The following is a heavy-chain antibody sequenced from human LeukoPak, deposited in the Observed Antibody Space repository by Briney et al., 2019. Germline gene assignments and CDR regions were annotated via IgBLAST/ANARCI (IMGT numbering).Heavy chain of an antibody. J-gene: IGHJ5*02. D-gene: IGHD2-2*01. CDR1: GGSISSSSYY. Sequence: SETLSLTCTVSGGSISSSSYYWGWIRQPPGKGLEWIGSIYYSGSTYYNPSLKSRVTISVDTSKNQFSLKLSSVTAADTAAYYCARGADIVVVPAAMGDNWFDPWGQGTLVTVSS. V-gene: IGHV4-39*07. CDR3: ARGADIVVVPAAMGDNWFDP. CDR2: IYYSGST.